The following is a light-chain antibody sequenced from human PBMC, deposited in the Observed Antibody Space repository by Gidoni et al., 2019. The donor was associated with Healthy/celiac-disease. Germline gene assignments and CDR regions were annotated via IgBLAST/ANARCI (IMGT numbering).Light chain of an antibody. CDR2: GAS. J-gene: IGKJ4*01. Sequence: EIVMTQSPATLSVSPGERATLSCRASQSGSSNLAWYQQKPSQAPRLLNYGASTRATGIPARFSGSGSGTEFTLTISSLQSEDFAVYYCQQYNNWPLTFGGGTKVEIK. V-gene: IGKV3-15*01. CDR1: QSGSSN. CDR3: QQYNNWPLT.